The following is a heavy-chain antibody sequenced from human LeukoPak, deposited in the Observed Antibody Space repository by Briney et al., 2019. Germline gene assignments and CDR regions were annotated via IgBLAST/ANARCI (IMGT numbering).Heavy chain of an antibody. V-gene: IGHV3-53*01. J-gene: IGHJ5*02. Sequence: GGSLRLSCAASGFSVSNNYMSWVRQAPGKGLEWVSTINRDGPTFHADSVKGRFTISRDNSKNTLYLQMNSLRAEDTAVYYCAKEIRWQNWFDPWGQGTLVTVSS. D-gene: IGHD4-23*01. CDR1: GFSVSNNY. CDR3: AKEIRWQNWFDP. CDR2: INRDGPT.